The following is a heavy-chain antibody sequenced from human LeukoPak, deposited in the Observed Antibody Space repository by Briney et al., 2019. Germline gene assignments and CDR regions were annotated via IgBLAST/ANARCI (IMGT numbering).Heavy chain of an antibody. V-gene: IGHV3-7*03. CDR3: AKDWVSARPDYFDY. CDR1: GFTFSSYW. Sequence: PGGSLRLSCAASGFTFSSYWMSWVRQAPGKGLEWVANIKQDGSEKYYVDSVKGRLTISRDNAKNSLYLQMNSLRAEDTAVYYCAKDWVSARPDYFDYWGQGTLVTVSS. D-gene: IGHD6-6*01. J-gene: IGHJ4*02. CDR2: IKQDGSEK.